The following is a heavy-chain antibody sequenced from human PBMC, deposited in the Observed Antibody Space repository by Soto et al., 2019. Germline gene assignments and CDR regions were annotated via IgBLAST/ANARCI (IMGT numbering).Heavy chain of an antibody. J-gene: IGHJ4*02. V-gene: IGHV1-69*13. CDR2: IIPIFGTA. CDR3: ARGGCSGGSCYLGYYFDF. Sequence: SVKVSCKASGGTFSSYAISWVRQAPGQGLEWMGGIIPIFGTANYAQKFQGRVTITADESTSTAYMELSSLRSEDTAVYYCARGGCSGGSCYLGYYFDFWGQGTLVTVSS. D-gene: IGHD2-15*01. CDR1: GGTFSSYA.